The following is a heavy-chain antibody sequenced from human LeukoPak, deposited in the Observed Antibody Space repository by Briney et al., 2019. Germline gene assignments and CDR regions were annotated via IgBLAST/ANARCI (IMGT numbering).Heavy chain of an antibody. J-gene: IGHJ4*02. CDR3: ARGRSYYGSGDTFDY. D-gene: IGHD3-10*01. CDR2: INHSGST. CDR1: GGSFSGYY. Sequence: SETLSLTCAVYGGSFSGYYWSWIRQPPGKGLEWIGEINHSGSTNYNPSLKSRVTISVDTSKNQFSLKLSSVTAADTAVYYCARGRSYYGSGDTFDYWGQGTLDTVSS. V-gene: IGHV4-34*01.